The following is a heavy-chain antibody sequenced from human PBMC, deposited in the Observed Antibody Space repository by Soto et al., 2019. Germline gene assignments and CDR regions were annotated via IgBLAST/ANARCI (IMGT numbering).Heavy chain of an antibody. CDR3: ARVVGWNHRPLDY. CDR1: GFTFSSYS. D-gene: IGHD1-1*01. J-gene: IGHJ4*02. V-gene: IGHV3-48*01. CDR2: ISSSSSTI. Sequence: GGSLRLSCAASGFTFSSYSMNWDRQAPGKGLEWDSYISSSSSTIYYADSVKGRYTISRDNDKYSLYLQINSLRAEDMAVYYCARVVGWNHRPLDYWSQGTLVTVSS.